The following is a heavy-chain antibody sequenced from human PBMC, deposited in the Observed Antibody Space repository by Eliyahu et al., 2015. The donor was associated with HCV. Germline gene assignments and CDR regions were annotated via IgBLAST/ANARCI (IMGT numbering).Heavy chain of an antibody. CDR1: GFTFSSYA. D-gene: IGHD6-19*01. Sequence: EVQLLESGGGLVQPGGSLRLXCAASGFTFSSYAMNWVRQAPGKGLEWFSGISGSGGTTDYADSVKGRFTISRDNSKNTLYLQMSSLRAEDTAVYYCARDLNSVSGRGYYYYGMDVWGQGTTVTVSS. J-gene: IGHJ6*02. CDR3: ARDLNSVSGRGYYYYGMDV. V-gene: IGHV3-23*01. CDR2: ISGSGGTT.